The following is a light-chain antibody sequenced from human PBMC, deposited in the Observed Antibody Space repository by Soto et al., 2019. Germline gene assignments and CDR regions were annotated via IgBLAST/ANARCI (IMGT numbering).Light chain of an antibody. J-gene: IGKJ1*01. CDR1: QSVSSY. CDR2: DAS. CDR3: QQRSTWPPWT. V-gene: IGKV3-11*01. Sequence: EIVLTQSPATLSLSPGERATLSFRASQSVSSYLAWYQQKPGQAPRLLIYDASNRATGIPARFSGSGSGTDFTLTISSLEHEDFAVHYCQQRSTWPPWTFGQGTKVESK.